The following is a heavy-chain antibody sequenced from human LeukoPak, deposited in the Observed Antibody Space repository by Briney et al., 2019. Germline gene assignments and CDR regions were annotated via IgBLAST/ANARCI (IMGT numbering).Heavy chain of an antibody. V-gene: IGHV4-61*02. CDR1: GVSIRSGSYY. CDR3: AREVSDYDILTGWIDY. CDR2: IYTSGTT. Sequence: SETLSLTCNVSGVSIRSGSYYWSWIRQPAGRGPEWIGRIYTSGTTNYNPSLKSRVTISVGTSKSQFSLKLSSVTAADTAVYYCAREVSDYDILTGWIDYWGQGTLVSVSS. J-gene: IGHJ4*02. D-gene: IGHD3-9*01.